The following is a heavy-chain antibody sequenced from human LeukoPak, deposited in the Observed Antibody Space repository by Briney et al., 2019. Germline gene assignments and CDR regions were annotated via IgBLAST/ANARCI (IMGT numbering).Heavy chain of an antibody. CDR3: ARDQWLALYDNSGYSFDY. V-gene: IGHV3-30*03. CDR1: GFTFSSYG. Sequence: GGSLRLSCAASGFTFSSYGMHWVRQAPGKGLEWVAVISYDGSNKYYADSVKGRFTISRDNSKNTLYLQMNSLRAEDTAVYYCARDQWLALYDNSGYSFDYWGQGTLVTVSS. D-gene: IGHD3-22*01. J-gene: IGHJ4*02. CDR2: ISYDGSNK.